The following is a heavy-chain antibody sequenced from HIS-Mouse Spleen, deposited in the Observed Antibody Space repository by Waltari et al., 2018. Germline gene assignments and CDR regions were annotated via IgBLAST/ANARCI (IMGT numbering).Heavy chain of an antibody. J-gene: IGHJ3*02. CDR1: GYTLTSYD. V-gene: IGHV1-8*01. D-gene: IGHD5-18*01. Sequence: QVQLVQSGAEVKKPGASVTVSCKASGYTLTSYDINWVRQATGQGLEWMGWMNPNSGNTGYAQKFQGRVTMTRNTSISTAYMELSSLRSEDTAVYYCARGPDTAMVTDAFDIWGQGTMVTVSS. CDR2: MNPNSGNT. CDR3: ARGPDTAMVTDAFDI.